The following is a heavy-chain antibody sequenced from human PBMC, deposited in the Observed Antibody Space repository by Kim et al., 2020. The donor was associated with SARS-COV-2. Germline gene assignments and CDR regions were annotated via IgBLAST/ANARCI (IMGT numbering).Heavy chain of an antibody. D-gene: IGHD6-19*01. CDR3: ARLQWLVIDY. CDR1: GGSISSSSYF. Sequence: SETLSLTYTVSGGSISSSSYFWGWIRQPPGKGLEWIGSIYYSGSTYYNPSLKSRVTISVDTSKNQFSLKLSSVTAADTAVYYCARLQWLVIDYWGQGILVTVSS. CDR2: IYYSGST. V-gene: IGHV4-39*01. J-gene: IGHJ4*02.